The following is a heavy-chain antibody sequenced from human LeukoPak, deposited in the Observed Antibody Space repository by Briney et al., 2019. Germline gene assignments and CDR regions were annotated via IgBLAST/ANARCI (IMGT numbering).Heavy chain of an antibody. D-gene: IGHD3-22*01. CDR3: ARAITMIVRAGDY. J-gene: IGHJ4*02. CDR2: IDSRNGHT. Sequence: ASVKVSCKASGYTFTNYGITWVRQAPGQGLEWMGWIDSRNGHTKYGQKFQGRVIMTTDTSTSTTYMELRSLRSGDTAVYYCARAITMIVRAGDYWGQGTLVTVSS. V-gene: IGHV1-18*01. CDR1: GYTFTNYG.